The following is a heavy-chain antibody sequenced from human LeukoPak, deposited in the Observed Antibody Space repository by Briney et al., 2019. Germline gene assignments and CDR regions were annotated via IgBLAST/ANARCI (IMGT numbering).Heavy chain of an antibody. CDR1: GFTFSSYA. CDR2: VSGSGGST. V-gene: IGHV3-23*01. J-gene: IGHJ4*02. D-gene: IGHD6-13*01. Sequence: GGSLRLSCAASGFTFSSYAMSWVRQTPGKGLEWVSAVSGSGGSTYYADSVKGRFTISRDNSKNTLFLQMNSLRAEDTAVYYCARGPAVTGFDYWGQGTLVTVSS. CDR3: ARGPAVTGFDY.